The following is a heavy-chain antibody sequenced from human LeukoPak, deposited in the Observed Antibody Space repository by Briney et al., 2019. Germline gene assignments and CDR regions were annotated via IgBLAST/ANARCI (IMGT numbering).Heavy chain of an antibody. CDR1: GGSLNNYY. D-gene: IGHD6-13*01. V-gene: IGHV4-59*08. Sequence: SETLSLTCTVSGGSLNNYYWSWIRQPPGKGLEWVGYIFYRGGPNYNPSLESRVSISVDTSKNQLFLKLSSVIAADTAVYYCARGWAASYWGQGTLVTVSS. CDR2: IFYRGGP. CDR3: ARGWAASY. J-gene: IGHJ4*02.